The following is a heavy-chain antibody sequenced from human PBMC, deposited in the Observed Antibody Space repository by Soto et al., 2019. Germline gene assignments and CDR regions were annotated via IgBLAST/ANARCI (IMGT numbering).Heavy chain of an antibody. CDR3: ARNFAPQGQYNFDY. D-gene: IGHD5-18*01. CDR1: GYTFTSYG. CDR2: ISAYNGNT. V-gene: IGHV1-18*01. Sequence: ASVKVSCKGSGYTFTSYGISWVRQAPGQGLEWMGWISAYNGNTNYAQKLQGRVTMTTDTSTSTAYMELRSLKGEDTAVYFCARNFAPQGQYNFDYWGQGTLVTVSS. J-gene: IGHJ4*02.